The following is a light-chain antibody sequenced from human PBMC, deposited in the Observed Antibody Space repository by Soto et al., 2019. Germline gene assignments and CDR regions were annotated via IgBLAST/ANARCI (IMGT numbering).Light chain of an antibody. CDR1: SSDVGAYNY. CDR2: EVS. J-gene: IGLJ1*01. CDR3: SSYTTSSTLV. V-gene: IGLV2-14*01. Sequence: QSALTQPASVSGSPGQSITISCTGTSSDVGAYNYVSWYQQRPGRAPQLMIYEVSDRPSGISNRFSGSKSDNTASLTISGLQAEDEADYYCSSYTTSSTLVFGTGTKVTVL.